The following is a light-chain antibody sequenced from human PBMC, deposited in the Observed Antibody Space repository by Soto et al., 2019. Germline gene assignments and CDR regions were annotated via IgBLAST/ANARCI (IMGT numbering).Light chain of an antibody. J-gene: IGKJ5*01. Sequence: EVELTHSPATFSLSPCETATLSCSASQSVDKFLAWYQQRPGQPPRLLIFDSSNRATGVPVRFSGSGSGTVFTLTIGSLEPEDSAVYYCQQRKHWPPITFGQGTRLEIK. CDR3: QQRKHWPPIT. V-gene: IGKV3-11*01. CDR1: QSVDKF. CDR2: DSS.